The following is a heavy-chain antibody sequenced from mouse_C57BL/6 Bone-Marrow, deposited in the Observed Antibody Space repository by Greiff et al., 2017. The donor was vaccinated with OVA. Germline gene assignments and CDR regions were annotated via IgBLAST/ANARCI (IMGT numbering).Heavy chain of an antibody. CDR1: GFTFSSYG. J-gene: IGHJ2*01. CDR2: ISSGGSYT. V-gene: IGHV5-6*01. CDR3: ARQGVGRFDY. D-gene: IGHD4-1*01. Sequence: EVQLVESGGDLVKPGGSLKLSCAASGFTFSSYGMSWVRQTPDKRLEWVATISSGGSYTYYPDSVKGRFTITRDNAKNTLYLQMSSLKSEDTAVYYCARQGVGRFDYWGQGTTLTVSS.